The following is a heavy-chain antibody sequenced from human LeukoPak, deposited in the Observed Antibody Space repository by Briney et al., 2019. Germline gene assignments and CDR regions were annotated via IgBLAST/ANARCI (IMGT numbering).Heavy chain of an antibody. CDR3: ARISHGYCSSTSCLTLDY. D-gene: IGHD2-2*01. CDR2: ISAYNGDT. V-gene: IGHV1-18*01. J-gene: IGHJ4*02. Sequence: GASVKVSCKASGYTFTNYGITWVRQAPGQGLEWMGWISAYNGDTNYAQKFQGRVTMTRDTSTSTVYMELSSLRSEDTAVYYCARISHGYCSSTSCLTLDYWGQGTLVTVSS. CDR1: GYTFTNYG.